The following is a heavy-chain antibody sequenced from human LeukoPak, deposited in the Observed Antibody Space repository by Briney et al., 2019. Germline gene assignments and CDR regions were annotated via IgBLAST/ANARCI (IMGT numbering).Heavy chain of an antibody. CDR3: ATLGDVLRLFPLISLDGMDV. CDR2: ISAYNGDT. CDR1: GYTFTNYG. D-gene: IGHD3-3*01. J-gene: IGHJ6*02. Sequence: ASVKVSCKASGYTFTNYGITWVRQAPGQGLEWMGWISAYNGDTNYAQRFQGRITMTTDTSTTTAYMELRSLRSDDTAVYYCATLGDVLRLFPLISLDGMDVWGQGTTVTVSS. V-gene: IGHV1-18*01.